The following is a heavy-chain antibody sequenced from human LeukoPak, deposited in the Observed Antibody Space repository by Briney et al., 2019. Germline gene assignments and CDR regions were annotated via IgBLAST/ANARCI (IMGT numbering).Heavy chain of an antibody. J-gene: IGHJ4*02. Sequence: PSETLSLTCAVYGGSFSGYYWSWIRQPAGKGLEWIGRIYTSGSTYYNPSLKSRVTISVDTSKNQFSLKLSSVTAADTAVYYCARVLKGRAPFDYWGQGTLVTVSS. V-gene: IGHV4-59*10. CDR1: GGSFSGYY. CDR3: ARVLKGRAPFDY. CDR2: IYTSGST.